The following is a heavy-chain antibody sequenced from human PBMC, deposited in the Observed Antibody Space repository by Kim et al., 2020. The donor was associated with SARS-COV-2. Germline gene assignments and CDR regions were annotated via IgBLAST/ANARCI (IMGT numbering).Heavy chain of an antibody. D-gene: IGHD6-13*01. CDR1: GFAFSSYA. V-gene: IGHV3-23*01. CDR2: ISGSGDAT. J-gene: IGHJ4*02. Sequence: GGSLRLSCAASGFAFSSYAMTWVRQAPGKGLEWVSAISGSGDATYYADSVKGRFTISRDNSKNTLYLQMSSLRADDTAIYYCAKFYSSSRAPFDYWGQGTLVTVSS. CDR3: AKFYSSSRAPFDY.